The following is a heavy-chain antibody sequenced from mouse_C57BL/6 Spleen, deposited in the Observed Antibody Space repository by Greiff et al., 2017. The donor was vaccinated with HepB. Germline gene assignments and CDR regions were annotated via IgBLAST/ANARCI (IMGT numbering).Heavy chain of an antibody. CDR2: IYPRSGHT. D-gene: IGHD2-4*01. CDR1: GYTFTSYG. CDR3: ARGDYDYGSFDY. J-gene: IGHJ2*01. V-gene: IGHV1-81*01. Sequence: QVQLQQSGAELARPGASVKLSCKASGYTFTSYGISWVKQRTGQGLEWIGEIYPRSGHTYYNEKFKGKATLTADKSSSTAYMELRSLTSEDSAVYFCARGDYDYGSFDYWGQGTTLTVSS.